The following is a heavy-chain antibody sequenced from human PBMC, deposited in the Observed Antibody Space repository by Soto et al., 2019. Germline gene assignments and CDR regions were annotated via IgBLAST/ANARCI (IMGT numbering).Heavy chain of an antibody. CDR1: GGSISSYY. Sequence: PSETLSLTCTVSGGSISSYYWSWIRQTPGKGLEWIGYIFYFGSSYYNPSLKSRITISVDTSKNQFSLNLTSVTAADTAVYYCAKHGLTAYMAYYFDLWGRGTLVTVSS. V-gene: IGHV4-59*08. D-gene: IGHD3-16*01. J-gene: IGHJ4*02. CDR3: AKHGLTAYMAYYFDL. CDR2: IFYFGSS.